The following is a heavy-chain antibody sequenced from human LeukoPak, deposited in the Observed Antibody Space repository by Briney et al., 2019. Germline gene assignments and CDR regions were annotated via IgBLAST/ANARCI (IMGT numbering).Heavy chain of an antibody. CDR1: GFTFSSYS. J-gene: IGHJ4*02. CDR3: ARAPQGYCSGGSCYVDY. Sequence: TSGGSLRLSCAASGFTFSSYSMNWVRQAPGKGLEWVSSISSSSSYVFYADSVKGRFTISRDNAKNSLYLQMNSLRAEDTAVFYCARAPQGYCSGGSCYVDYWGQGTLVTVSS. D-gene: IGHD2-15*01. CDR2: ISSSSSYV. V-gene: IGHV3-21*01.